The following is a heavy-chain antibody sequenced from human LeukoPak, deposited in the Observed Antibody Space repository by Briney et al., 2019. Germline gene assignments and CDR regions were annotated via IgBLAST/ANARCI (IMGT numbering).Heavy chain of an antibody. CDR3: AQIRPSTYYHSSNSFDY. D-gene: IGHD3-22*01. CDR1: GGSISSNY. V-gene: IGHV4-4*08. Sequence: SETPSLTCTLSGGSISSNYWTWIRQPPGKGLEWIGYIYKSGRTNYNPSLKRRVTISVDTSKNQFSLKLSSVTAADTAVYYCAQIRPSTYYHSSNSFDYWGQGTLVTVSS. J-gene: IGHJ4*02. CDR2: IYKSGRT.